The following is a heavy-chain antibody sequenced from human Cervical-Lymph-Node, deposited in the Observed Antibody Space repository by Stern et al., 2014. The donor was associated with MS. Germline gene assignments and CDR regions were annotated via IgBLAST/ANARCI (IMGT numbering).Heavy chain of an antibody. CDR2: ISYDGSSY. Sequence: QVQLVESGGAVVQPGRSLRLSCAASGFTFSIYGMHWVRQAPGKGLEWVAIISYDGSSYYYADSVKGRFTISRDNSKNTLHLQMNSLRPEDTAVYYCAKGPFRWTSFTMDVWGQGTTVTVFS. D-gene: IGHD1-1*01. CDR1: GFTFSIYG. CDR3: AKGPFRWTSFTMDV. J-gene: IGHJ6*02. V-gene: IGHV3-30*18.